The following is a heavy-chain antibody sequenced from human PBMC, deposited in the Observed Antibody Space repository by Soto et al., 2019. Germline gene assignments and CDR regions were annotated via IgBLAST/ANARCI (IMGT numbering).Heavy chain of an antibody. CDR2: IYSGGST. CDR1: GFTVSSNY. CDR3: AGAGTAMDFYYGMDV. J-gene: IGHJ6*02. Sequence: GGSLRLSCAASGFTVSSNYMSWVRQAPGKGLEWVSVIYSGGSTYYADSVKGRFTISRDNSKNTLYLQMNSLRAEDTAVYYCAGAGTAMDFYYGMDVWGQGTTVTVSS. V-gene: IGHV3-53*01. D-gene: IGHD5-18*01.